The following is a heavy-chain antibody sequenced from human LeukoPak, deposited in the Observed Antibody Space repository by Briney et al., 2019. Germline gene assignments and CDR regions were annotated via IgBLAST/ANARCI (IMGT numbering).Heavy chain of an antibody. Sequence: GGSLRLSCAASGFTFSSYSMNWVRQAPGKGLEWVSSISSSSSYIYCADSVKGRFTISRDNAKNSLYLQMNSLRAEDTAVHYCAKGHGDPFDYWGQGTLVTVSS. CDR2: ISSSSSYI. CDR1: GFTFSSYS. V-gene: IGHV3-21*04. CDR3: AKGHGDPFDY. J-gene: IGHJ4*02. D-gene: IGHD4-17*01.